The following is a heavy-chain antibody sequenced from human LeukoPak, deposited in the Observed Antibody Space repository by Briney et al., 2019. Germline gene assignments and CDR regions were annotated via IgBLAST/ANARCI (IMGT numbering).Heavy chain of an antibody. CDR1: GFTFSSYS. V-gene: IGHV3-48*04. D-gene: IGHD1-1*01. CDR2: ISSSSSTI. CDR3: ARESRVRSADY. Sequence: GGSLRLSCAASGFTFSSYSMNWVRQAPGKGREWVSYISSSSSTIYYADSVKGRFTISRDNAKNSLYLQMNSLRAEDTAVYYCARESRVRSADYWGQGTLVTVSS. J-gene: IGHJ4*02.